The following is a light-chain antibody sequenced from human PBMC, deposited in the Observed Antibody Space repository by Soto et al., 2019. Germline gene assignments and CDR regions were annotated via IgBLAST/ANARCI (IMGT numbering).Light chain of an antibody. J-gene: IGKJ1*01. CDR2: AAS. CDR3: QQAKSFTWT. CDR1: QDIGNR. V-gene: IGKV1-12*01. Sequence: DIQMTQSPSSVSASVGDRVTLTCRASQDIGNRFAWYQQKSGKAPRLLIYAASSSHSGVPSRFSGSGSGTDFTLSISSLQAEDSATYFCQQAKSFTWTFGQGTMVDIX.